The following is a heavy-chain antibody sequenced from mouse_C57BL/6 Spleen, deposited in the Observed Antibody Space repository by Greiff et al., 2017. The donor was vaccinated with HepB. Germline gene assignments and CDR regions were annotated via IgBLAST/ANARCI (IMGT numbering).Heavy chain of an antibody. CDR3: ARSGPYYYGSSGWFAY. J-gene: IGHJ3*01. Sequence: QVQLQQSGPELVKPGASVKISCKASGYAFSSSWMNWVKQRPGKGLEWIGRIYPGDGDTNYNGKFKGKATLTADKSSSTAYMQLSSLTSEDSAVYFCARSGPYYYGSSGWFAYWGQGTLVTVSA. V-gene: IGHV1-82*01. CDR2: IYPGDGDT. D-gene: IGHD1-1*01. CDR1: GYAFSSSW.